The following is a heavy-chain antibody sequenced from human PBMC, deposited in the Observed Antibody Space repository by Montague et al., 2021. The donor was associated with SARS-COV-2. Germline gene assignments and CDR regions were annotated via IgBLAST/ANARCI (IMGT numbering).Heavy chain of an antibody. CDR1: LDSGNRGLQ. CDR2: THQSGGT. J-gene: IGHJ4*02. CDR3: ASHFVWQQLST. D-gene: IGHD6-13*01. V-gene: IGHV4-4*02. Sequence: SETLSLTCAGYLDSGNRGLQAQLVRAHAWTALAYLARTHQSGGTKYNPSLRSRVSIFLDNSKNQFSLILTSVTAADTAMYYCASHFVWQQLSTWGQGNLVSVSS.